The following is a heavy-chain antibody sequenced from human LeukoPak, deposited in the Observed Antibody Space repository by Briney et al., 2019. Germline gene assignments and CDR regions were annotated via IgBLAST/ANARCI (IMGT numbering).Heavy chain of an antibody. CDR2: INSNSGDT. CDR1: GYTFTGYY. CDR3: AREGPLRGAFDI. Sequence: ASVKVSCKASGYTFTGYYMYWVRQAPGQGLEWMGWINSNSGDTNYAQKLQGRVTMTTDTSTSTAYMELRSLRSDDTAVYYCAREGPLRGAFDIWGQGTMVTVSS. J-gene: IGHJ3*02. V-gene: IGHV1-18*04.